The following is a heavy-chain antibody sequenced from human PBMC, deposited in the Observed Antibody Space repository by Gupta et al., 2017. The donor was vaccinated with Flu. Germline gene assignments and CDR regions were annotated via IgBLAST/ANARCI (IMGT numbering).Heavy chain of an antibody. CDR2: IYYSGST. D-gene: IGHD2-15*01. J-gene: IGHJ2*01. V-gene: IGHV4-39*01. CDR3: VTLRTVGYCSGDSCYHLYFDL. Sequence: GLEWIGSIYYSGSTYYNPSLKSRVTISVETSKNQFSLNLSSVTAADTAVYYCVTLRTVGYCSGDSCYHLYFDLWGRGTLVTVSS.